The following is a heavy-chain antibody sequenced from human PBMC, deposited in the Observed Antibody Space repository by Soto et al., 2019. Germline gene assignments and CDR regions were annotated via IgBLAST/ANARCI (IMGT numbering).Heavy chain of an antibody. CDR3: AIGNVYSNAPSRGYYYGMYG. V-gene: IGHV1-2*04. Sequence: ASVKVSCKASGYTFTGYYMHWVRQAPGQGLEWMGWINPNSGGTNYAQKFQGWVTMTRDTSISTAYMELSRLRSDDTAVYYCAIGNVYSNAPSRGYYYGMYGWGQGTTVTVCS. CDR1: GYTFTGYY. CDR2: INPNSGGT. D-gene: IGHD4-4*01. J-gene: IGHJ6*02.